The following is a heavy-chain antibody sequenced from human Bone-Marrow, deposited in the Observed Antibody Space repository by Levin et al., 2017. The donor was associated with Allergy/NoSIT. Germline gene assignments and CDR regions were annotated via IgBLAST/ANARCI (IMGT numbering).Heavy chain of an antibody. Sequence: PSETLSLTCAASGFNFWNYDMNWVRQAPGKGLEWVSGISRNSENTWYGDSVRGRFTISRDNVKNTLYLQTSSLSAEDTALYYCAKDPRATDWYFDLWGRGTLVTVSS. CDR3: AKDPRATDWYFDL. D-gene: IGHD1-1*01. V-gene: IGHV3-23*01. J-gene: IGHJ2*01. CDR1: GFNFWNYD. CDR2: ISRNSENT.